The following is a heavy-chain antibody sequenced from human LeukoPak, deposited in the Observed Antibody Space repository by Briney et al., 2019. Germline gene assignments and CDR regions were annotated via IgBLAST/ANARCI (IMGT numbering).Heavy chain of an antibody. V-gene: IGHV3-23*01. CDR1: GFTFSTYG. J-gene: IGHJ4*02. CDR3: ASTVTTGGDY. D-gene: IGHD4-17*01. CDR2: ISGSGGST. Sequence: PGGTLRLSCEASGFTFSTYGINWVRQAPGKGLEWVSAISGSGGSTYYADSVKGRFTISRDNSKNTLWLQMNSLKGEDTAVYYCASTVTTGGDYWGQGTLVTVSS.